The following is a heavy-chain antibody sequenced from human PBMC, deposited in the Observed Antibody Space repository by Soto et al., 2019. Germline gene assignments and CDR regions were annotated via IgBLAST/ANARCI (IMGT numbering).Heavy chain of an antibody. D-gene: IGHD7-27*01. CDR1: GGSISSGDYY. Sequence: SETLSLTCTVSGGSISSGDYYWNWIRQPPGKGLEWIGYIYYSGSTYYNPSLKSRVTISVDTSKNQFSLKLSSVTAADTAVYYCARDMGTPGLYFDYWGQGTLVTVSS. J-gene: IGHJ4*02. CDR3: ARDMGTPGLYFDY. CDR2: IYYSGST. V-gene: IGHV4-30-4*01.